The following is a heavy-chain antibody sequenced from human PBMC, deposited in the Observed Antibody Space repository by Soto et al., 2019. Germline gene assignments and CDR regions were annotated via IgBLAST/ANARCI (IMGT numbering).Heavy chain of an antibody. V-gene: IGHV5-51*01. CDR1: GYSFAIYW. D-gene: IGHD6-19*01. J-gene: IGHJ4*02. CDR3: ARFISQQWHGGRFDY. CDR2: IYPGDSDT. Sequence: PGESLKISCQTSGYSFAIYWIGWVRQLPGKGLEWMGIIYPGDSDTRYSPSFQGQVTISADKSISTAYLQWSSLEASDTAMYYCARFISQQWHGGRFDYWGQGSLVTVSS.